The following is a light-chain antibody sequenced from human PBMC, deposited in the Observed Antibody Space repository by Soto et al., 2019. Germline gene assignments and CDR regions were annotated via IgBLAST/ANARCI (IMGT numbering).Light chain of an antibody. J-gene: IGKJ2*01. CDR2: GAS. V-gene: IGKV3-15*01. CDR1: QSVSSS. Sequence: EIVMRQSPATLYVSPGERATLSCRASQSVSSSLAWYQQKRGQAPRLLIYGASTRATGIPARFSGSGSGTEFTLTISTLQSEDFAVYYCQQYNNWPPMYTFGQGTKVDI. CDR3: QQYNNWPPMYT.